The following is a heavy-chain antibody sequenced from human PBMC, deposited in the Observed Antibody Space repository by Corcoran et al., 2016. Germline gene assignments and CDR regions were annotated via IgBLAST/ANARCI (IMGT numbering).Heavy chain of an antibody. CDR1: GFTFSSYW. J-gene: IGHJ5*02. D-gene: IGHD3-22*01. V-gene: IGHV3-7*01. CDR2: IKQDGSEK. CDR3: ARDEDTMTPNWFDP. Sequence: EVQLVESGGGLVQPGGSLRLSCAASGFTFSSYWMSWVRQAPGKGLEWVANIKQDGSEKYYVDSVKGRFTISRDNAKNSLYLQMNSLRAEDTAVYYWARDEDTMTPNWFDPWGQGTLVTVSS.